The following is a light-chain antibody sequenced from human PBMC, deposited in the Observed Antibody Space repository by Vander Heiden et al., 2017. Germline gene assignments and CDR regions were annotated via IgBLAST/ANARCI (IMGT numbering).Light chain of an antibody. V-gene: IGKV3-20*01. CDR1: QSVSSNY. Sequence: SPRTLALSPADSATPTRSASQSVSSNYLAWYQQKPGQAPRHLIYGASSRATGIPDRFSGSGSGTDFTLTISRLEPEDFAVDYCQQYDSASITFGGGTKVEIK. J-gene: IGKJ4*01. CDR2: GAS. CDR3: QQYDSASIT.